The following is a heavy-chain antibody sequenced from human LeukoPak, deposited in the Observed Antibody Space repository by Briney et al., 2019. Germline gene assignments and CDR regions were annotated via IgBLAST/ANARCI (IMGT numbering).Heavy chain of an antibody. D-gene: IGHD5-12*01. Sequence: PSETPSLTCTVSGGSISSYYWSWIRQPPGKGLEWIGYIYYSGSTNYNPSLKSRVTISVDTSKNQFSLKLSSVTAADTAVYYCARGFKRGYPLDYWGQGTLVTVSS. CDR1: GGSISSYY. J-gene: IGHJ4*02. CDR3: ARGFKRGYPLDY. CDR2: IYYSGST. V-gene: IGHV4-59*01.